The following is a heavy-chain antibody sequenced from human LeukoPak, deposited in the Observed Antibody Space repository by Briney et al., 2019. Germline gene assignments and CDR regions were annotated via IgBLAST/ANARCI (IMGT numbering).Heavy chain of an antibody. CDR2: IYYSGST. D-gene: IGHD6-19*01. CDR3: ARQNSVAGTLDY. J-gene: IGHJ4*02. CDR1: RGSISSYY. V-gene: IGHV4-59*08. Sequence: SETLSLTCTVSRGSISSYYWSWIRQPPGKGLEWIGYIYYSGSTNYNPSLRSRVTISVDTSKNQFSLKLSSVTAADTAVYYCARQNSVAGTLDYWGQGTLVTVSS.